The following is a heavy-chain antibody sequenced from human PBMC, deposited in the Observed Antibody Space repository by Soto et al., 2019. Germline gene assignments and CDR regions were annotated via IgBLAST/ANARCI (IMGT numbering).Heavy chain of an antibody. Sequence: ASVKVSCKASGYTFTRYTINWVRQAPGQRLEWMGWINPDNGNTKSSQKFQDRVIITRDTSASTAYMDLSSLRSEDTAVYYCARGIGTGQLDPWGQGCLFAVSS. CDR1: GYTFTRYT. CDR3: ARGIGTGQLDP. CDR2: INPDNGNT. V-gene: IGHV1-3*01. J-gene: IGHJ5*02. D-gene: IGHD1-1*01.